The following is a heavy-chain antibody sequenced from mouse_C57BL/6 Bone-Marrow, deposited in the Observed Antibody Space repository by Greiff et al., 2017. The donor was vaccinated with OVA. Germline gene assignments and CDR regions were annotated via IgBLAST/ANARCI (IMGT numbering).Heavy chain of an antibody. Sequence: QVQLKQPGAELVKPGASVKLSCKASGYTFTSYWMHWVKQRPGQGLEWIGMIHPNSGSTNYNEKFKSKATLTVDKSSSTAYMQLSSLTSEDSAVYYCARPPLPTIVTPYLAFWGQGTLVTVSA. CDR2: IHPNSGST. CDR1: GYTFTSYW. D-gene: IGHD2-5*01. V-gene: IGHV1-64*01. CDR3: ARPPLPTIVTPYLAF. J-gene: IGHJ3*01.